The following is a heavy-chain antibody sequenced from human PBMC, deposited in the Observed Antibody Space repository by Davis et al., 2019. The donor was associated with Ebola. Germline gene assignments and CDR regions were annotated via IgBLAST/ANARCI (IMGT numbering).Heavy chain of an antibody. Sequence: WGSLRLSCAASGFTFSSYGMHWVRQAPGKGLEWVAVISYDGSNKYYADSVKGRFTISRDNSKNTLYLQMNSLRAEDTAVYYCAKAGLLWFGELGGDWFDPWGQGTLVTVSS. D-gene: IGHD3-10*01. CDR2: ISYDGSNK. CDR1: GFTFSSYG. J-gene: IGHJ5*02. CDR3: AKAGLLWFGELGGDWFDP. V-gene: IGHV3-30*18.